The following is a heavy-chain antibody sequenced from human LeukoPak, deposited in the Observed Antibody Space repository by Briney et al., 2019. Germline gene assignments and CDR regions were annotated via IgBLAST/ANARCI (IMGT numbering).Heavy chain of an antibody. J-gene: IGHJ4*02. CDR3: AKPDGIAATEV. V-gene: IGHV3-23*01. CDR1: GFTFSTYV. D-gene: IGHD6-6*01. CDR2: ISGSGGNT. Sequence: GGSLRLSCAASGFTFSTYVISWVRQAPGKALEWVSSISGSGGNTYYADSVKGRFTISRDNSKNTLSLQMNSLRAEDTAIYYCAKPDGIAATEVWGQGTLVTVSS.